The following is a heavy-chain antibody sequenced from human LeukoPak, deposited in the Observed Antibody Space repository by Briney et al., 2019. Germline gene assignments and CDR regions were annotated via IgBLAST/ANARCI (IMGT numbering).Heavy chain of an antibody. CDR2: ISGSGGST. CDR3: ASSVWFGDPYSKY. Sequence: PGGSLRLSCAASGFTFSTYSMNWVRQAPGKGLEWVSAISGSGGSTYYADSVKGRFTISRDNSKNTLYLQMNSLRAEDTAVYYCASSVWFGDPYSKYWGQGTLVTVSS. V-gene: IGHV3-23*01. J-gene: IGHJ4*02. D-gene: IGHD3-10*01. CDR1: GFTFSTYS.